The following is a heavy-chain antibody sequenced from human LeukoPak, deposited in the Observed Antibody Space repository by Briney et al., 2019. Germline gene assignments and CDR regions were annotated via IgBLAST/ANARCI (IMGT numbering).Heavy chain of an antibody. CDR2: IYSGGTT. CDR1: GFTFSNNY. CDR3: ARSKDTALGWGHYFDY. J-gene: IGHJ4*02. V-gene: IGHV3-66*02. D-gene: IGHD5-18*01. Sequence: GGSLRLSCAASGFTFSNNYMSWVRQAPGRGLEWVSTIYSGGTTYYPESVKGLFTISRDNSKNTMYLQMNSLRAEDTAVYFCARSKDTALGWGHYFDYWGQGTLVTVSS.